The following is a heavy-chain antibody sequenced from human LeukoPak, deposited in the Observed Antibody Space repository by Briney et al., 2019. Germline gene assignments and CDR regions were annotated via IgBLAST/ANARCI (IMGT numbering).Heavy chain of an antibody. CDR2: ISGSGGVT. V-gene: IGHV3-23*01. CDR3: AKDPDCTSGVCYTFFDY. CDR1: RFTFSSYA. D-gene: IGHD2-8*01. J-gene: IGHJ4*02. Sequence: PGGSLRLSCAASRFTFSSYAMSWVRQAPGKGLEGVSAISGSGGVTYYADSVKGRFTISRDNSNNTLYLQMNSLRAEDTAVYYCAKDPDCTSGVCYTFFDYWGQGTLVTVSS.